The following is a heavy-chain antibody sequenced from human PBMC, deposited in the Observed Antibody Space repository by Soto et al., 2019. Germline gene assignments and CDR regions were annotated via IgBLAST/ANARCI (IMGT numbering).Heavy chain of an antibody. D-gene: IGHD6-19*01. CDR3: ARRGFIAVAGLYYFDY. CDR1: GGTFSSYA. J-gene: IGHJ4*02. CDR2: IIPIFGTA. Sequence: SVKVSCKASGGTFSSYAISWVRQAPGQGLEWMGGIIPIFGTANYAQKFQGRVTITADESTSTAYMELSSLRSEDTAVYYCARRGFIAVAGLYYFDYWGQGTLVTVSS. V-gene: IGHV1-69*13.